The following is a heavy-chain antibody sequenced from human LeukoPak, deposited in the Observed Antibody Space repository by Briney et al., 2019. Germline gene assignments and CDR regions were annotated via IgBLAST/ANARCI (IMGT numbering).Heavy chain of an antibody. CDR2: IYHSGST. Sequence: SGTLSLTCAVSGGSISSSNWWSWVRQPPGKGLEWIGEIYHSGSTNYNPSLKSRVTISVDKSKNQFSLKLSSVTAADTAVYYCARAFSGYYGGGYYFDYWGQGTLVTVSS. CDR3: ARAFSGYYGGGYYFDY. V-gene: IGHV4-4*02. J-gene: IGHJ4*02. D-gene: IGHD3-22*01. CDR1: GGSISSSNW.